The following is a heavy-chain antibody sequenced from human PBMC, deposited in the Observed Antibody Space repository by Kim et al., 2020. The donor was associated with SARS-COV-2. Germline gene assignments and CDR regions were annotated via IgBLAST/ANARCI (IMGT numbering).Heavy chain of an antibody. D-gene: IGHD4-17*01. CDR3: AREGHLTTVTPHDAFDI. V-gene: IGHV1-46*01. Sequence: ASVKVSCKASGYTFSSYYMHWVRQAPGQGLEWMGIINPSGGSTSYAQKFQGRVTMTRDTSTSTVYMELSSLRSEDTAVYFCAREGHLTTVTPHDAFDIWGQGTMVTGSS. J-gene: IGHJ3*02. CDR1: GYTFSSYY. CDR2: INPSGGST.